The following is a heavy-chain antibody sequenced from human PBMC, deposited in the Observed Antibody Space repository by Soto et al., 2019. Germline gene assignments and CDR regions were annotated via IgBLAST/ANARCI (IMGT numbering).Heavy chain of an antibody. V-gene: IGHV3-30-3*01. CDR1: GFTFSSYA. J-gene: IGHJ6*02. CDR2: ISYDGSNK. D-gene: IGHD3-3*01. CDR3: AREEYYYFWSGYLAFYGMDV. Sequence: QVQLVESGGGVVQPGRSLRLSCAASGFTFSSYAMHWVRQAPGKGLEWVAVISYDGSNKYYADSVKGRFTISRDNSKNTLYLQMNSLRAEDTAVYYCAREEYYYFWSGYLAFYGMDVWGQGTTVTVSS.